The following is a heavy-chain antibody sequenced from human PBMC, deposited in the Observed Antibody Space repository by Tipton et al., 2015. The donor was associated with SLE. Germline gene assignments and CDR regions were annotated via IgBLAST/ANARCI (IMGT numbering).Heavy chain of an antibody. D-gene: IGHD2-15*01. CDR1: GGSFSGYY. V-gene: IGHV4-34*01. Sequence: TLSLTCAVYGGSFSGYYWSWIRQPPGKGLEWIGSIYYSGSTYYNPSLKSRVTISVDTSKNQFSLKLSSVTAADTAVYYCARDHCSGGSCYSINWFDPWGQGTLVTVSS. CDR2: IYYSGST. CDR3: ARDHCSGGSCYSINWFDP. J-gene: IGHJ5*02.